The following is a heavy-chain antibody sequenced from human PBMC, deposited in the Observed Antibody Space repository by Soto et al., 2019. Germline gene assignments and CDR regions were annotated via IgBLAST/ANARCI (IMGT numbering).Heavy chain of an antibody. Sequence: SVKFSCKASVGTFSGYAISLVRQAPGQGLEWMGGIIPILGTPNYAQKFQGRVTITADESTSTAYMELRSLRSEDTAVYYCARAHRSGSYQYGGMEGWGQGTPVTVSS. CDR2: IIPILGTP. V-gene: IGHV1-69*13. CDR3: ARAHRSGSYQYGGMEG. CDR1: VGTFSGYA. J-gene: IGHJ6*02. D-gene: IGHD1-26*01.